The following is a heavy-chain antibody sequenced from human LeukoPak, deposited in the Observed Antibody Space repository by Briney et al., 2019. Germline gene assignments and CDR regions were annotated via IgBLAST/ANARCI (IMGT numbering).Heavy chain of an antibody. V-gene: IGHV4-34*01. CDR2: IKHSGST. Sequence: SETLSLTCAVYGESFSGYYWTWIRQPPGKGLEWIGEIKHSGSTHYNPSLKSRVLISVDTSKNQFSLKLSSVTAADTAVYFCARGPRIAVLGPRIRRAEYFQHWGQGTLVTVSS. CDR3: ARGPRIAVLGPRIRRAEYFQH. J-gene: IGHJ1*01. CDR1: GESFSGYY. D-gene: IGHD6-19*01.